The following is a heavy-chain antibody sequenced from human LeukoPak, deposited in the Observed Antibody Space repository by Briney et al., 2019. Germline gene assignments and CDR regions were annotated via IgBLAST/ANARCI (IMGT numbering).Heavy chain of an antibody. Sequence: GGSLRLSCAASGFTFSSYGMHWVRQAPGKGLEWVAVISYDGSNKYYADSVKGRFTISRDNSKNTLYLQMNSLRAEDTAVYYCAKGGHDYGEGHLGYWGQGTLATVSS. CDR3: AKGGHDYGEGHLGY. J-gene: IGHJ4*02. CDR1: GFTFSSYG. V-gene: IGHV3-30*18. CDR2: ISYDGSNK. D-gene: IGHD4-17*01.